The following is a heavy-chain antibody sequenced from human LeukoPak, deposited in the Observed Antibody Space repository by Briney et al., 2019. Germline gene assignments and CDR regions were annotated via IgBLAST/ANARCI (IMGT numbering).Heavy chain of an antibody. J-gene: IGHJ4*02. CDR2: SDRNDDK. CDR1: GFSLSTSGVG. V-gene: IGHV2-5*01. CDR3: AHRAEVRGYGRLDD. Sequence: GPGPTLVTPTQPLPLPCTFSGFSLSTSGVGVGWIRPPPGKALAWLARSDRNDDKRYSPSRKSRLSITKDTSRNQVVLTMTNMDPVDTASYYCAHRAEVRGYGRLDDWGQGTLVTVAS. D-gene: IGHD5-12*01.